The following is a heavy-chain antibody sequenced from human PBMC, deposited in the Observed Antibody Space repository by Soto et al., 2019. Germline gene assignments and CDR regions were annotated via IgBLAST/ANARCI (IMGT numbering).Heavy chain of an antibody. CDR3: AAYTIVGATDDFDY. Sequence: GGSLRLSCEASGFTFKESAMNWVRQAPGKGLEWVASISDTGASTWYAESVRGRLSISRDNSKNTLYLQMNSLRGEDTAVYYCAAYTIVGATDDFDYWGQGTLVTVSS. CDR2: ISDTGAST. V-gene: IGHV3-23*01. CDR1: GFTFKESA. D-gene: IGHD1-26*01. J-gene: IGHJ4*02.